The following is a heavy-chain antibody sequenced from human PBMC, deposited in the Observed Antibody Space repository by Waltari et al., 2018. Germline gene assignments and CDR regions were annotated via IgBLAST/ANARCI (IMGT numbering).Heavy chain of an antibody. Sequence: EVQLLESGGGLVQPGGSLRLSCAASGFTFSSYAIHWVRQAPGKGLEWVSVIYSGGSTYYADSVKGRFTISRDNSKNTLYLQMNSLRAEDTAVYYCAKDEIAVAFDYWGQGTLVTVSS. D-gene: IGHD6-19*01. CDR1: GFTFSSYA. CDR2: IYSGGST. J-gene: IGHJ4*02. V-gene: IGHV3-23*03. CDR3: AKDEIAVAFDY.